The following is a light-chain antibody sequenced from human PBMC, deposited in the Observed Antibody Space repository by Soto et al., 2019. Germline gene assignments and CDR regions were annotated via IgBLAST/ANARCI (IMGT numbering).Light chain of an antibody. CDR1: QSVSSNF. J-gene: IGKJ1*01. V-gene: IGKV3-20*01. Sequence: EIVLAQSPGTLSLSPGERATVSCRSSQSVSSNFLAWYQQKPGRAPRLLIYDASNRAAGIPDRFSGSGSGTDFTLTISSLEPEDFAVYYCQQYGTSPRTFGQGTKVDIK. CDR3: QQYGTSPRT. CDR2: DAS.